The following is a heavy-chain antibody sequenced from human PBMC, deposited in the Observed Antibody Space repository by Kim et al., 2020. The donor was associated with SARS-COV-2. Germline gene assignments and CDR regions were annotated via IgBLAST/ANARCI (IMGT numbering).Heavy chain of an antibody. J-gene: IGHJ3*02. CDR1: GFTFSSYG. CDR3: AKDEGGATGAFDI. D-gene: IGHD3-16*01. V-gene: IGHV3-30*18. Sequence: GGSLRLSCAASGFTFSSYGMHWVRQAPGKGLEWVAVISYDGSNKYYADSVKGRFTISRDNSKNTLYLQMNSLRAEDTAVYYCAKDEGGATGAFDIWGQGTVVTVSS. CDR2: ISYDGSNK.